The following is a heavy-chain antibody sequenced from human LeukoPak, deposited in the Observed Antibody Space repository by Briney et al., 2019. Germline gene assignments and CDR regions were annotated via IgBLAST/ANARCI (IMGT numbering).Heavy chain of an antibody. D-gene: IGHD2-2*01. Sequence: SETLSLTCTVSGGSISSYYWSWIRQPPGKGLEWIGYIYYSGSTNYNPSLKGRVTISVDTSKNQFSLKLSSVTAADTAVYYCARRPLVVRTGRDYYGMDVWGQGTTVTVSS. CDR3: ARRPLVVRTGRDYYGMDV. V-gene: IGHV4-59*08. J-gene: IGHJ6*02. CDR2: IYYSGST. CDR1: GGSISSYY.